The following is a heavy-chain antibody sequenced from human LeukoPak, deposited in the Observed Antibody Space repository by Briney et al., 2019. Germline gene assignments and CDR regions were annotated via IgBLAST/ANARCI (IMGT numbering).Heavy chain of an antibody. CDR1: GYTFTSYD. D-gene: IGHD2-2*01. V-gene: IGHV1-8*01. CDR2: MNPNSGNT. J-gene: IGHJ6*02. Sequence: ASVTVSCKASGYTFTSYDINWVRQATGQGLEWMGWMNPNSGNTGYAQKFQGRVTMTRNTSISTAYMELSSLRSEDTAVYYCARSYCSSTSCQWYYYGMDVWGQGTTVTVSS. CDR3: ARSYCSSTSCQWYYYGMDV.